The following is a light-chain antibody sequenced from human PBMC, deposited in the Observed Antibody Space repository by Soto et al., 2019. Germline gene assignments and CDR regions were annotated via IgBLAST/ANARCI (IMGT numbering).Light chain of an antibody. V-gene: IGLV2-14*01. Sequence: QSVLTQPASVSGSPGQSVTISCTGASSDVGGYDYVSWYQQHPGKAPKLILFEVNNRPSGVSNHFSGSKSGNTASLIISGLQADDEDDYYCSSYSTTSTLVFGSGTKLTVL. CDR3: SSYSTTSTLV. CDR1: SSDVGGYDY. CDR2: EVN. J-gene: IGLJ1*01.